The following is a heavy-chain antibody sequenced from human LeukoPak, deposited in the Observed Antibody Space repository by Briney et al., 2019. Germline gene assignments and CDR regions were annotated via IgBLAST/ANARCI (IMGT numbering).Heavy chain of an antibody. V-gene: IGHV3-53*01. J-gene: IGHJ4*02. D-gene: IGHD5-18*01. CDR3: ARANTAMAGGFDY. CDR1: GFTFSGYA. CDR2: IYSGGST. Sequence: GGSLRLSCAVSGFTFSGYAMSWVRQAPGKGLEWVSVIYSGGSTYYADSVKGRFTISRDNSKNTLYLQMNSLRAEDTAVYYCARANTAMAGGFDYWGQGTLVTVSS.